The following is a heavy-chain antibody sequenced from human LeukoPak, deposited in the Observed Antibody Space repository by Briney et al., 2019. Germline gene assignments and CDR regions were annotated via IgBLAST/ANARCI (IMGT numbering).Heavy chain of an antibody. D-gene: IGHD1-26*01. CDR1: GFTFSSYG. J-gene: IGHJ4*02. V-gene: IGHV3-33*01. CDR3: ARGYSGDYFDY. Sequence: PGGPLRLSCAASGFTFSSYGMHWVRQAPGKGLEWVAVIWYDGSNKYYADSVKGRFTISRDNSKNTLYLQMNSLRAEDTAVYYCARGYSGDYFDYWGQGTLVTVSS. CDR2: IWYDGSNK.